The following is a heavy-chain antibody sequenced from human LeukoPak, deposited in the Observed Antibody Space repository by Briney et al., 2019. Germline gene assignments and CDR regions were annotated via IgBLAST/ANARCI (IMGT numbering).Heavy chain of an antibody. D-gene: IGHD2-15*01. J-gene: IGHJ5*02. CDR2: IYYSGST. Sequence: SETLSLTCTVSGGSISTYYWSWIRQPPGKGLEWIGYIYYSGSTNYNPSLKSRVNISVDTSKNQFCLKLSSVTAAGTAVYYCAREPGYCTGGSCYGGWFDPWGQGTLVTVSS. CDR1: GGSISTYY. CDR3: AREPGYCTGGSCYGGWFDP. V-gene: IGHV4-59*12.